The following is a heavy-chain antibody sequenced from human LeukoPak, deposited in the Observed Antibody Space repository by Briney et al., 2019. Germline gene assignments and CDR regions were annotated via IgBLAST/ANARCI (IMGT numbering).Heavy chain of an antibody. CDR2: IYTSGST. J-gene: IGHJ6*03. CDR3: ARDYYDSSGYYGRGGYYYMDV. V-gene: IGHV4-4*07. CDR1: GASISSYY. D-gene: IGHD3-22*01. Sequence: SETLSLTCSVSGASISSYYWSWIRQPAGKGLEWIGRIYTSGSTNYNPSLESRVTISVDKSKNQLSLKLTSVTAADTAVYYCARDYYDSSGYYGRGGYYYMDVWGRGTTVTVSS.